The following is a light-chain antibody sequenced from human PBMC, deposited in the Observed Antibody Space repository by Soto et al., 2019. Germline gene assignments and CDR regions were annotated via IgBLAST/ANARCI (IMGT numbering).Light chain of an antibody. CDR2: QAS. Sequence: DIQTTQSPSTLSASIGDRVTITCRASQSISNWLAWYQQKPGKAPKLLIYQASNLESGVPSRFSGSGSGTEFTLTISSLQPDDFATYYCQQYNSYLWTFGQGTKVEIK. CDR3: QQYNSYLWT. V-gene: IGKV1-5*03. CDR1: QSISNW. J-gene: IGKJ1*01.